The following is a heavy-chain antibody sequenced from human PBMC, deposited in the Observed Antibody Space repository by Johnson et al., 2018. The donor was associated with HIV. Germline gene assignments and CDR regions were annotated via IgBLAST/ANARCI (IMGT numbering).Heavy chain of an antibody. J-gene: IGHJ3*02. CDR1: GFTFSSYA. CDR2: ISYDGSNK. Sequence: QVQLVESGGGVVQPGRSLRLSCAASGFTFSSYAMHWVRQAPGKGLEWVAVISYDGSNKYYADSVKGRFTISRDNSKNTLYLQMNSLRAEDTALYYCAKGVASTTVAAFDIWGPGTMVTVSS. D-gene: IGHD4-17*01. V-gene: IGHV3-30-3*01. CDR3: AKGVASTTVAAFDI.